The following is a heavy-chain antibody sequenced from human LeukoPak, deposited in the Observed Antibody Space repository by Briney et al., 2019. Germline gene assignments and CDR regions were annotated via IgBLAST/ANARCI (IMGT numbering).Heavy chain of an antibody. CDR1: GSSISSDYY. CDR2: IYHDETT. J-gene: IGHJ4*02. CDR3: ANADTEDFFDS. D-gene: IGHD2-8*01. Sequence: SETLSLTCAVSGSSISSDYYWGWVRQPPGKGLEWVGSIYHDETTYYNPSLKSRDTISLVTSKKQFSLMLASVTAADTAIYYCANADTEDFFDSWGQGILVTVSS. V-gene: IGHV4-38-2*01.